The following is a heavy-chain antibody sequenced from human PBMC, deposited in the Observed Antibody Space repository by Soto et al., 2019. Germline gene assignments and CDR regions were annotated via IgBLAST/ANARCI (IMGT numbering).Heavy chain of an antibody. J-gene: IGHJ4*02. CDR2: INHSGST. Sequence: QVQLQQWGAGLLKPSETLSLTCAVYGGSFSGYYWSWIRQPPGKGLEWIGEINHSGSTNYNPSLKSRVTISVDTSKNQFSLKLSSVTAADTAVYYCARVGYDYVWGSYPRRGYFDYWGQGTLVTVSS. CDR3: ARVGYDYVWGSYPRRGYFDY. CDR1: GGSFSGYY. V-gene: IGHV4-34*01. D-gene: IGHD3-16*02.